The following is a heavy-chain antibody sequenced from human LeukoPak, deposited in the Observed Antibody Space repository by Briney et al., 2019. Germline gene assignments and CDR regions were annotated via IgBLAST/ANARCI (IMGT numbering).Heavy chain of an antibody. CDR1: GFTSSSYS. V-gene: IGHV3-48*02. J-gene: IGHJ4*02. Sequence: PGGSLRLSCAASGFTSSSYSMNWVRQAPGKGLEWVSYISSSSSTIYYADSVKGRFTISRDNAKNSLYLQMNSLRDEDTAVYYCARDHGWLQSPGVFDYWGQGTLVTVSS. CDR3: ARDHGWLQSPGVFDY. D-gene: IGHD5-24*01. CDR2: ISSSSSTI.